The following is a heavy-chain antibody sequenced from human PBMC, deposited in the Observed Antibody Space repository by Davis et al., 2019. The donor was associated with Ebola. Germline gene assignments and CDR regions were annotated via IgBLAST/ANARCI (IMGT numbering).Heavy chain of an antibody. CDR2: ISGSGGST. CDR3: TSDDTSIAAAGADY. D-gene: IGHD6-13*01. CDR1: GFTFSSYA. J-gene: IGHJ4*02. Sequence: GGPLRPSCAASGFTFSSYAMRWVRQAPGKGLEWVSAISGSGGSTYYADSVKGRFTISRDNSKNTLYLQMNSLKTEDTAVYYCTSDDTSIAAAGADYWGQGTLVTVSS. V-gene: IGHV3-23*01.